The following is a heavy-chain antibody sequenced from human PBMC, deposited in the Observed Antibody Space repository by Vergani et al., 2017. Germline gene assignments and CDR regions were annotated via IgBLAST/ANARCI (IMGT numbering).Heavy chain of an antibody. CDR2: IYPGDSDT. CDR1: GYSFTSYW. J-gene: IGHJ2*01. Sequence: EVQLVQSGAEVKKPGESLKISCKGSGYSFTSYWIGWVRQMPGKGLEWMGIIYPGDSDTRYSPSFQGQVTISADKSISTAYLQWSSLKASDTAMYYCASNPLTSGSYFIAGTIGDFDLWGRGTLVTVSS. CDR3: ASNPLTSGSYFIAGTIGDFDL. V-gene: IGHV5-51*01. D-gene: IGHD1-26*01.